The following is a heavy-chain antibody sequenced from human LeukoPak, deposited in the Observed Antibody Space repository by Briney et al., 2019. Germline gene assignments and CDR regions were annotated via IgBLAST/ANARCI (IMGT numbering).Heavy chain of an antibody. CDR3: ARDRWGTRIQLWSEEYYFDY. CDR1: GFTFSSYW. Sequence: GGSLRLSCAASGFTFSSYWMSWVRQAPGKGLEWVANIKQDGSEKYYVDSVKGRFTISRDNAKNSLYLQMNSLRAEDTAVYYCARDRWGTRIQLWSEEYYFDYWGRGTLVTVSS. D-gene: IGHD5-18*01. V-gene: IGHV3-7*01. J-gene: IGHJ4*02. CDR2: IKQDGSEK.